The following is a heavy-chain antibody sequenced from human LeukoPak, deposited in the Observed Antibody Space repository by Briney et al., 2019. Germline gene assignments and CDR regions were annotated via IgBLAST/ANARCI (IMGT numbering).Heavy chain of an antibody. J-gene: IGHJ3*02. CDR3: ARDEWELTDAFDI. CDR2: IYYSGGT. CDR1: GGSISSYY. Sequence: SETLSLTCTVSGGSISSYYWSWIRQPPGKGLEWIGYIYYSGGTNYNPSLKSRVTISVDTSKNQFSLKLSSVTAADTAVYYCARDEWELTDAFDIWGQGTMVTVSS. D-gene: IGHD1-26*01. V-gene: IGHV4-59*01.